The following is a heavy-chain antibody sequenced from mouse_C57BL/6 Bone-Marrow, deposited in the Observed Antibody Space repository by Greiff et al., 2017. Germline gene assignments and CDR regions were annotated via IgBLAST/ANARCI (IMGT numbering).Heavy chain of an antibody. CDR1: GYTFTDYN. J-gene: IGHJ4*01. V-gene: IGHV1-18*01. Sequence: VQLQQSGPELVKPGASVKIPCKASGYTFTDYNMDWVKQSHGKSLEWIGDINPNNGGTIYNQKFKGKATLTVDKSSSTAYMELRSLTSEDTAVDYCARRRGTTVVGAMDYWGQGTSVTVSS. CDR2: INPNNGGT. CDR3: ARRRGTTVVGAMDY. D-gene: IGHD1-1*01.